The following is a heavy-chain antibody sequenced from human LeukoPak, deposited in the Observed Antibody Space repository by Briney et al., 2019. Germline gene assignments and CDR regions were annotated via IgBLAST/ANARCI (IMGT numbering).Heavy chain of an antibody. CDR3: AELGITMIGGV. D-gene: IGHD3-10*02. V-gene: IGHV3-74*01. CDR2: INTDGRIT. J-gene: IGHJ6*04. Sequence: GGSLRLSCAASGFTFSSYWMHWVRQAPGKGLVWVSRINTDGRITSYADSVKGRFTISRDNAKNTLYLQMNSLRAEDTAVYYCAELGITMIGGVWGKGTTVTISS. CDR1: GFTFSSYW.